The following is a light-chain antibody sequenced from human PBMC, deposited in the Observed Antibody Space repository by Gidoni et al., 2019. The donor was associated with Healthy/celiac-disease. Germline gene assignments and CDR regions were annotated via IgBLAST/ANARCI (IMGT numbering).Light chain of an antibody. CDR1: SSNIGSNY. Sequence: QSLLTQPPSASGSPGQRVTTSCSGSSSNIGSNYVYWYQQLPGTAPKLLIYRNNQRPSGVPDRFSGSKSGTSASLAISGLRSEDEADYYCAAWDDSLSGWVFGGGTKLTVL. V-gene: IGLV1-47*01. CDR3: AAWDDSLSGWV. CDR2: RNN. J-gene: IGLJ3*02.